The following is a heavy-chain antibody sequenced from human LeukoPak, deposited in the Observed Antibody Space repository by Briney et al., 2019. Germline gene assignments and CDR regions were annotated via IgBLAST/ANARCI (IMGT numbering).Heavy chain of an antibody. D-gene: IGHD3-10*01. J-gene: IGHJ6*02. V-gene: IGHV3-21*01. Sequence: GGSLRLSCAASEFTFNRYWMSWVRQAPGKGLEWVSSISSSSSYIYYADSVKGRFTISRDNAKNSLYLQMNSLRAEDTAVYYCARDSVVRGVHYGMDVWGQGTTVTVSS. CDR2: ISSSSSYI. CDR1: EFTFNRYW. CDR3: ARDSVVRGVHYGMDV.